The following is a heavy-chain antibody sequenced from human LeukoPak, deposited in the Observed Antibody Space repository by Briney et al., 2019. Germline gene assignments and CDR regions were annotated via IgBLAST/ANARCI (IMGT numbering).Heavy chain of an antibody. CDR2: IYTSGST. J-gene: IGHJ5*02. CDR3: ALVGPAVGGWFDP. Sequence: SETLSLTCTVSGGSISSYYWGWIRQPAGKGLEWIGRIYTSGSTNYNPSLKSRVTISVDKSKNQFSLKLSSVTAADTAVYYCALVGPAVGGWFDPWGRGTLVTVSS. D-gene: IGHD2-2*01. CDR1: GGSISSYY. V-gene: IGHV4-4*07.